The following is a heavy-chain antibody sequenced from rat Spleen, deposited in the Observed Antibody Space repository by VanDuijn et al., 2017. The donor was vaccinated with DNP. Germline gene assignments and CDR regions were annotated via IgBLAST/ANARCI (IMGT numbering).Heavy chain of an antibody. CDR1: GFSLTSYY. D-gene: IGHD1-2*01. CDR3: ARHSSYIYYAMDA. J-gene: IGHJ4*01. Sequence: QVQLKESGPGLVQPSQTLSLTCTVAGFSLTSYYVHWVRQPPGKDLEWMGVIWNTGATQFNSALKSQISIRKDTSKSQVFLKMNSLQPEDTGTYYCARHSSYIYYAMDAWGQGTSVTVSS. CDR2: IWNTGAT. V-gene: IGHV2-41*01.